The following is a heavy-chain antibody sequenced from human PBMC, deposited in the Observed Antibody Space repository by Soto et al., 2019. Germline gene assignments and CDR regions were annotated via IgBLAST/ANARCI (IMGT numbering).Heavy chain of an antibody. V-gene: IGHV3-30*19. Sequence: GGSLRLSCAASGFTFSSYGMHWVRQAPGKGLEWVAVMSYDGRNKNYADSVKGRVTISRDNSKNTLYLQMNSLRAEDTAVYYCAKVKGIAAGWGMDVWGQGTAVTVSS. CDR2: MSYDGRNK. J-gene: IGHJ6*02. CDR1: GFTFSSYG. D-gene: IGHD6-13*01. CDR3: AKVKGIAAGWGMDV.